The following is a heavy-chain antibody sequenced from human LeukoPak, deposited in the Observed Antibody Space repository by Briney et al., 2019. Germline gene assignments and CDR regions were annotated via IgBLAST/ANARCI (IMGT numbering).Heavy chain of an antibody. Sequence: PGGSLRLSCAASGFTFSSYAMHWVRQAPGRGLEYVSAISSNGGSTYYANSVKGRFTIYRDNSKNTLYLQMGSLRAEDMAVYYCARAMVRGVIGAFDIWGQGTMVTVSS. CDR3: ARAMVRGVIGAFDI. CDR2: ISSNGGST. V-gene: IGHV3-64*01. CDR1: GFTFSSYA. J-gene: IGHJ3*02. D-gene: IGHD3-10*01.